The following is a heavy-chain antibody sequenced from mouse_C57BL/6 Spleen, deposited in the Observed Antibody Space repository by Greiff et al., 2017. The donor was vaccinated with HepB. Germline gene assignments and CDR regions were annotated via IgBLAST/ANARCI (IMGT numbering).Heavy chain of an antibody. V-gene: IGHV1-26*01. CDR3: ASLYGNYPYYAMDY. Sequence: EVQLQQSGPELVKPGASVKISCKASGYTFTDYYMNWVKQSNGKSLEWIGDINPNNGGTSYNQKFKGKATLTVDKSSSTAYMELRSLTSEDSAVYYCASLYGNYPYYAMDYWGQGTSVTVSS. D-gene: IGHD2-1*01. CDR1: GYTFTDYY. CDR2: INPNNGGT. J-gene: IGHJ4*01.